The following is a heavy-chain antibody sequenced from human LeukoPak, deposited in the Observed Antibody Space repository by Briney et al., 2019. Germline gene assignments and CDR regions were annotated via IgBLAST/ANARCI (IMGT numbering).Heavy chain of an antibody. CDR3: ARGRPYYDILTGYSDAFDI. CDR2: IYHSGST. V-gene: IGHV4-30-2*01. Sequence: PSQTLSLTCAVSGRSISSGGYSWTWIRQPPGRGLEWIGYIYHSGSTYYKPSLKSRVTISVDRSKNQFSLKLSSVTAADTAVYYCARGRPYYDILTGYSDAFDIWGQGTMVTVSS. J-gene: IGHJ3*02. CDR1: GRSISSGGYS. D-gene: IGHD3-9*01.